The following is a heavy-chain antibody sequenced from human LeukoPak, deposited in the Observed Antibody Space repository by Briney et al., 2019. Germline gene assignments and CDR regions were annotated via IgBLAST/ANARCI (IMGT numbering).Heavy chain of an antibody. CDR3: ARVMCVVVVAATCGMDA. V-gene: IGHV3-48*01. J-gene: IGHJ6*02. D-gene: IGHD2-15*01. CDR2: ISSSSSTI. CDR1: GFTFSSYA. Sequence: PGGSLRLSCAASGFTFSSYAMSWVRQAPGKGLEWVSYISSSSSTIYYADSVKGRFTISRDNAKNSLYLQMNSLRAEDTAVYYCARVMCVVVVAATCGMDAWGQGTTVTVSS.